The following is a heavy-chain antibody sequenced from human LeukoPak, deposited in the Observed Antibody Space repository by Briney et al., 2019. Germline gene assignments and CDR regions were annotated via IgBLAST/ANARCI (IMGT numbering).Heavy chain of an antibody. D-gene: IGHD7-27*01. J-gene: IGHJ4*02. Sequence: PGGSLRLSCAASGFTFSSYAMSWVRQAPGKGLEWVSAISGSGGSTYYADSVKGRFTISRDKSKNTLYLQMNSLRAEDTAVYYCARDLGKKYYFDSWGQGTLVTVSS. V-gene: IGHV3-23*01. CDR2: ISGSGGST. CDR1: GFTFSSYA. CDR3: ARDLGKKYYFDS.